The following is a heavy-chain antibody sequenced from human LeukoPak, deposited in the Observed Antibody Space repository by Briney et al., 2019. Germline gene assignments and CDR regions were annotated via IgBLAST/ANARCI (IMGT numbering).Heavy chain of an antibody. V-gene: IGHV3-33*06. CDR2: IWSNGNNV. CDR3: AKVREQLGPLNWFDP. Sequence: PGGSLRLSCAASGFTFSKYGMHWIRQAPGKGLEWVAVIWSNGNNVYYVESVKGRFTISRDNSKNTLYLQMNSLRAEDTAVYYCAKVREQLGPLNWFDPWGQGTLVTVSS. D-gene: IGHD6-6*01. CDR1: GFTFSKYG. J-gene: IGHJ5*02.